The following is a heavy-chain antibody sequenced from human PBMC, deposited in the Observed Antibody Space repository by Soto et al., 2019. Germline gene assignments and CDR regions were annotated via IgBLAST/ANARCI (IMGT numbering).Heavy chain of an antibody. V-gene: IGHV4-38-2*01. CDR3: ARAGPCVPYYYDSRTHTFENWLEQ. CDR2: IYHGVST. Sequence: TLALTCAVSFYSIISVYDLGWLRQPPGKGLEGIGSIYHGVSTYYNPSLNMGVTLSIDMTNNHVSLILNSVTAADTAVYYCARAGPCVPYYYDSRTHTFENWLEQWGQGTLVTVSS. D-gene: IGHD3-22*01. J-gene: IGHJ5*02. CDR1: FYSIISVYD.